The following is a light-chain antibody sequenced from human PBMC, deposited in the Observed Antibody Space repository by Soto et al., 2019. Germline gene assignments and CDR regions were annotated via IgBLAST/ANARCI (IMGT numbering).Light chain of an antibody. CDR2: AAS. Sequence: DIQMTQSPSSLSASVGDRVTITCRASQSISDYLNWYQQKPGKAPELLIYAASRLQSGVPSRFSGTGSGTEFTLTISSLQPEDFASYSCQQSYSAPFTFGPGTKVEIK. J-gene: IGKJ3*01. V-gene: IGKV1-39*01. CDR1: QSISDY. CDR3: QQSYSAPFT.